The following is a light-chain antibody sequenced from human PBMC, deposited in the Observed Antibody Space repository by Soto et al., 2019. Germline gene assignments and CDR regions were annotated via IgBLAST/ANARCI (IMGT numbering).Light chain of an antibody. V-gene: IGLV2-23*02. Sequence: QSALTQPASVSGSPGQSITISCTGTSNDVGTYNLVSWYQQYPGKAPKLMIYEVIKRPSGVSNRFSGSKSGNTASLTISGLQAEDEADYFCCSYASGSTWVFGGGTKVTVL. J-gene: IGLJ3*02. CDR3: CSYASGSTWV. CDR1: SNDVGTYNL. CDR2: EVI.